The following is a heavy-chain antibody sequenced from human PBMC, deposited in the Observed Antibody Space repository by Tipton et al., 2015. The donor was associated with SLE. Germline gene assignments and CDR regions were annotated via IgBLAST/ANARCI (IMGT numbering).Heavy chain of an antibody. CDR1: GFTFSTYW. D-gene: IGHD6-13*01. V-gene: IGHV3-74*01. CDR3: ARGDSSSGGY. CDR2: IYSDGSST. Sequence: GSLRLSCAASGFTFSTYWMHWVRQGPGKGLVWVSRIYSDGSSTNYADSVKGRFTISRDNAKNMLYLQVNSLRAEGTAVYYCARGDSSSGGYWGQGTLVTVSS. J-gene: IGHJ4*02.